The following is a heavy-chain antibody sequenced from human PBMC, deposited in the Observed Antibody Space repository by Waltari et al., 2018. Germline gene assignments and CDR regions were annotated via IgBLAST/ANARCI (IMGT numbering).Heavy chain of an antibody. J-gene: IGHJ6*02. CDR1: GGSFSRYY. V-gene: IGHV4-34*01. CDR2: INHSGST. CDR3: ASAGRIVGATYYYYYGMDV. D-gene: IGHD1-26*01. Sequence: QLQLPQCGAGLFKPSETLSLTYAVYGGSFSRYYWRRIRQPPGHGLEWIGEINHSGSTNYNPSLKSRVTISVDTAKNQFSLKLSSVTAADTAVYYCASAGRIVGATYYYYYGMDVWGQGTTVTVSS.